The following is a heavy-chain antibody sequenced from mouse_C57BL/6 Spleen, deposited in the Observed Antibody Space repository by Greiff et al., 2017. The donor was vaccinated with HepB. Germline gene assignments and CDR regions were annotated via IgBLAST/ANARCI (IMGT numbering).Heavy chain of an antibody. CDR1: GFTFSDYY. V-gene: IGHV5-12*01. CDR2: ISNGGGST. CDR3: ARSRGLRRDYAMDY. J-gene: IGHJ4*01. Sequence: EVKLVESGGGLVQPGGSLKLSCAASGFTFSDYYMYWVRQTPEKRLEWVAYISNGGGSTYYPDTVKGRFTISRDNAKNTLYLQMSRLKSEDTAMYYCARSRGLRRDYAMDYWGQGTSVTVSS. D-gene: IGHD2-2*01.